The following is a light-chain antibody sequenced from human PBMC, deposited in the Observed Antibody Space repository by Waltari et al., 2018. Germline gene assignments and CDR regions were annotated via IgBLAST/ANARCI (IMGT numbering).Light chain of an antibody. V-gene: IGLV1-44*01. J-gene: IGLJ3*02. CDR3: ASWDDSLNGFWV. Sequence: QSVLTQPPSASGTPGQRVTISCSGSSSNIGNNPVNWYQQFPGTAPKLLLYRNNQRPSGVPDRFSGSRSATSASLAISGLQSEDEAEYYCASWDDSLNGFWVFGGGTKLTVL. CDR2: RNN. CDR1: SSNIGNNP.